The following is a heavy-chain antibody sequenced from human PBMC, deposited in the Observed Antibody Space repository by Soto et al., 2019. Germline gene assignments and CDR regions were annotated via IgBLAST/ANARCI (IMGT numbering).Heavy chain of an antibody. CDR3: ARVSGAAVAGTGIYGMDV. CDR2: IGTAGDT. D-gene: IGHD6-19*01. V-gene: IGHV3-13*01. J-gene: IGHJ6*02. Sequence: GGSLRLSCAASGFTFSSYDMHWVRQATGKGLEWVSAIGTAGDTYYPGSVKGRFTISRENAKNSLYLQMNSLRAEDTAVYYCARVSGAAVAGTGIYGMDVWGQGTTVTVSS. CDR1: GFTFSSYD.